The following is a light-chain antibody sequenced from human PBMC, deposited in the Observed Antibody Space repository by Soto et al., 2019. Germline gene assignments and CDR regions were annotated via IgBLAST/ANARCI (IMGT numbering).Light chain of an antibody. Sequence: QSALTQPASVSGSPGQSITMSCTGTSSDIGGYNYVSWYQQRPGKAPKLMIYDVSDRPSGVSDRFSGSKSGNTASLTISGLQSEDEADYSCSSYTTSSTWVFGGGTKVTVL. V-gene: IGLV2-14*03. CDR2: DVS. CDR1: SSDIGGYNY. J-gene: IGLJ3*02. CDR3: SSYTTSSTWV.